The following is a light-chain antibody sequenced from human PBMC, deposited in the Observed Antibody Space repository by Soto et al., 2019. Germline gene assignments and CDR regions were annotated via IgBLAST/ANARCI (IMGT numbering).Light chain of an antibody. V-gene: IGKV1-9*01. CDR2: AAS. Sequence: DIQLTQSPSFLSASVGDRVTITCRASQDSRSYLAWYQQKPGKAPKFLIYAASALQSGVPSRFSGSGSGTEITLAISSLQPEDFATYYCQQFNSYPLTFGGGTKVEIK. J-gene: IGKJ4*01. CDR1: QDSRSY. CDR3: QQFNSYPLT.